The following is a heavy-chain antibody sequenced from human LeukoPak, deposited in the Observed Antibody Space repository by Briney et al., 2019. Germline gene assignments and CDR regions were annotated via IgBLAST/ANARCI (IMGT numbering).Heavy chain of an antibody. D-gene: IGHD5-12*01. V-gene: IGHV1-2*02. CDR3: ARDRGATIRSRSAFDY. CDR2: ISPNCGGA. Sequence: GASLKGSCEASGDTFIATFMPWVRDTPGQRLEWMGWISPNCGGANYAQKFQGRVAMTRDTSISTASMEPSSLRSGDTAVYYCARDRGATIRSRSAFDYWGRGTLVTVSS. CDR1: GDTFIATF. J-gene: IGHJ4*02.